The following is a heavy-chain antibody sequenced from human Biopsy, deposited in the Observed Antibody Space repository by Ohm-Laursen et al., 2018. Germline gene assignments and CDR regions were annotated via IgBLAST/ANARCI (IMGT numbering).Heavy chain of an antibody. D-gene: IGHD6-19*01. CDR1: GFSFTGYY. CDR3: ALQSVAQMKNFDY. Sequence: ASVKVSCKASGFSFTGYYIHWVQQAPGQGLEWMGWISPKSGGTNYAQKFQGNITMTKNTSMSTAYMEMSRLRSDDTAVYYCALQSVAQMKNFDYWGQGTLVTVSS. CDR2: ISPKSGGT. J-gene: IGHJ4*02. V-gene: IGHV1-2*02.